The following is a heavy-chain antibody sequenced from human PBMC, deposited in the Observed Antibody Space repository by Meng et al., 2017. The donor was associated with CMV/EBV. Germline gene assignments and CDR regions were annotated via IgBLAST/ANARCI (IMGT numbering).Heavy chain of an antibody. J-gene: IGHJ6*02. Sequence: ASVKVSCKASGYTFTGYYMHWVRQAPGQGLEWMGWINPNSGGTNYAQKFQGRVTMTRDTSISTAYMELSRLRSDDTAVYYCARGRLIVVVPAAIAGVRIAAALGMDVWGQGTTVTVSS. CDR2: INPNSGGT. CDR3: ARGRLIVVVPAAIAGVRIAAALGMDV. CDR1: GYTFTGYY. D-gene: IGHD2-2*01. V-gene: IGHV1-2*02.